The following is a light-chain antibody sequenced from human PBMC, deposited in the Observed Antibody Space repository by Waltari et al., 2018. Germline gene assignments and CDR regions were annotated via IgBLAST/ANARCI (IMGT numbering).Light chain of an antibody. CDR2: AAS. CDR1: QNIFTD. CDR3: QQYSKWPRT. Sequence: EVVMTQFPDTLSMSPGDSASLSCRASQNIFTDLAWYQQKPGRAPRLLISAASTRATGVPARFIGGGSGTDFTLTISGLESEDFGVYYCQQYSKWPRTFGQGTTVEVK. J-gene: IGKJ1*01. V-gene: IGKV3-15*01.